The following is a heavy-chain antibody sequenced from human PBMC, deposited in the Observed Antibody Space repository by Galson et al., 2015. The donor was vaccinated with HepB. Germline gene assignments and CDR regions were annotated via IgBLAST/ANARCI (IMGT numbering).Heavy chain of an antibody. CDR1: GDSVSSNSDA. Sequence: CAISGDSVSSNSDAWNWIRQSPSRGLEWLGRTYYRSKWYNDYAVSVKSRITINPDTSKNQFSLQLSSVTAADTAVYYCAGEYSSSWSYYYYYMDVWGKGTTVTVSS. V-gene: IGHV6-1*01. CDR2: TYYRSKWYN. J-gene: IGHJ6*03. CDR3: AGEYSSSWSYYYYYMDV. D-gene: IGHD6-13*01.